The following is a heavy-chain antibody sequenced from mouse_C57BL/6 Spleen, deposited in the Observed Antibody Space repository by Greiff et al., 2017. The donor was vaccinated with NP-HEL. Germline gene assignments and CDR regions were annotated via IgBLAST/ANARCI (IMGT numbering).Heavy chain of an antibody. D-gene: IGHD2-1*01. CDR2: INPNNGGT. Sequence: EVQLQQSGPELVKPGASVKISCKASGYTFTDYYMNWVKQSHGKSLEWIGDINPNNGGTSYNQKFKGKATLTVDKSSSTAYMELRSLTSEDSAVYYCARDDGNPRGYAMDYWGQGTSVTVSS. CDR3: ARDDGNPRGYAMDY. V-gene: IGHV1-26*01. CDR1: GYTFTDYY. J-gene: IGHJ4*01.